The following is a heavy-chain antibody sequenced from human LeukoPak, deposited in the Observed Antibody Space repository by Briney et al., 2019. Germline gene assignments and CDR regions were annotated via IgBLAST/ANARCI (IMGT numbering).Heavy chain of an antibody. CDR2: IKQDGSEK. Sequence: GGSLRLSCAASGFTFSNYWMIGVRQAPGKGLEWVGNIKQDGSEKRYADSVRGRFSISRDNAQTSLYLQMNSLRAEDTAVYYCARASDPWLQLTWGQGTLVTVSS. D-gene: IGHD5-24*01. V-gene: IGHV3-7*05. CDR1: GFTFSNYW. J-gene: IGHJ5*02. CDR3: ARASDPWLQLT.